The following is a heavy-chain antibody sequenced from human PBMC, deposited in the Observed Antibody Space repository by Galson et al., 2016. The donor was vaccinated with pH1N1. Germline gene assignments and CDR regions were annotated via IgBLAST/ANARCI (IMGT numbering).Heavy chain of an antibody. CDR2: IEWDDDK. J-gene: IGHJ3*02. V-gene: IGHV2-70*04. D-gene: IGHD2-15*01. Sequence: PALVKPTQTLTLTCTFSGFSLSTSGMRVSWIRQPPGKALEWLARIEWDDDKLYSTSLKTRLSISKDTSKNQVVLTMTNMDPEDTATYYCGRNPAFVGGTIDIWGRGTLVTVSS. CDR3: GRNPAFVGGTIDI. CDR1: GFSLSTSGMR.